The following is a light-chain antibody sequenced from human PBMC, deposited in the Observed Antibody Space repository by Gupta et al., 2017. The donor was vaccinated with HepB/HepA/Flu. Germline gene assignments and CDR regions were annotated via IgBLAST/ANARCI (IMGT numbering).Light chain of an antibody. V-gene: IGLV4-69*01. CDR3: QTWGTAIHWT. Sequence: QLVLTQSPSASASLGASVTLTCTLSSAHSTYAIAWHQQQPEKGVRYLMRVTSDGSHTKGDGIPDRFSGSSFGAERYLTISSLQPEDDGDYYCQTWGTAIHWTFGGGTKLTVL. CDR1: SAHSTYA. J-gene: IGLJ2*01. CDR2: VTSDGSH.